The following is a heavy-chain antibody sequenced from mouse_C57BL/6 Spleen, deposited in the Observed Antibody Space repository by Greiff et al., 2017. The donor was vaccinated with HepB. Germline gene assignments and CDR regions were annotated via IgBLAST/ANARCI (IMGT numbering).Heavy chain of an antibody. J-gene: IGHJ1*03. CDR1: GFTFSDYY. CDR3: ARGYDYAGPHWYFDV. CDR2: INYDGSST. V-gene: IGHV5-16*01. D-gene: IGHD2-4*01. Sequence: EVMLVESEGGLVQPGSSMKLSCTASGFTFSDYYMAWVRQVPEKGLEWVANINYDGSSTYYLDSLKSRFIISRDNAKNILYLQMSSLKSEDTATYYCARGYDYAGPHWYFDVWGTGTTVTVSS.